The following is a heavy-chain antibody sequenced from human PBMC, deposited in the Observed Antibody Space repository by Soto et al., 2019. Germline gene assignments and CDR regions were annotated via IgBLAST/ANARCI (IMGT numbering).Heavy chain of an antibody. Sequence: QVQLVESGGGVVQPGRSLRLSCAASGFTFNTYGMHWVRQAPGKGLEWVAVVWYDGNKKFYTDSVKGRFTISRDNSRNTLYLQLNSLTAEDTAVYYCARERAVDYWYWFDPWGQGTLVTVSS. J-gene: IGHJ5*02. CDR3: ARERAVDYWYWFDP. V-gene: IGHV3-33*01. CDR2: VWYDGNKK. CDR1: GFTFNTYG. D-gene: IGHD1-20*01.